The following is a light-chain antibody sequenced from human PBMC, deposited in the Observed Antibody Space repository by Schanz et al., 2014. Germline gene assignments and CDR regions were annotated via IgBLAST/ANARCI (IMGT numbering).Light chain of an antibody. CDR3: QQYYSAPPIFT. CDR2: TAS. Sequence: DIQMTQSPSSLSASVGDRVTITCRASQGISNYLNWYQHKPGKAPKLLIYTASNLQSGVPSKFSGSGSGTDFTLTISSLQAEDVAVYYCQQYYSAPPIFTFGPGTRVDIK. CDR1: QGISNY. V-gene: IGKV1-39*01. J-gene: IGKJ3*01.